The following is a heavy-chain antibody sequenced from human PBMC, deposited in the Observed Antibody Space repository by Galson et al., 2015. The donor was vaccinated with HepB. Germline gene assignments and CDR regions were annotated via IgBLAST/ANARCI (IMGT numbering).Heavy chain of an antibody. CDR1: GFTFSSYA. V-gene: IGHV3-30*04. Sequence: SLRLSCAASGFTFSSYAMHWVRQAPGKGLEWVSVISYDGSHKYYPDSLKGRFIISRDNSENTLDLQMSGLRPEDTAVYYCARGQEGPDYWGQGTLVTVSS. J-gene: IGHJ4*02. CDR3: ARGQEGPDY. CDR2: ISYDGSHK.